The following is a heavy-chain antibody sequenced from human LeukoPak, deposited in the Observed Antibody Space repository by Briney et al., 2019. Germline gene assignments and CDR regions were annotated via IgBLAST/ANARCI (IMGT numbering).Heavy chain of an antibody. CDR2: IYYSGST. Sequence: MSSETLSLTCTVSGGSISSSSYYWGWIRQPPGKGLEWIGSIYYSGSTYYNPSLKSRVTISVDTSKNQFSLKLSSVTAADTAVYYCATLRSGYYHTFDYWGQGTLVTVSS. J-gene: IGHJ4*02. D-gene: IGHD3-3*01. CDR1: GGSISSSSYY. V-gene: IGHV4-39*07. CDR3: ATLRSGYYHTFDY.